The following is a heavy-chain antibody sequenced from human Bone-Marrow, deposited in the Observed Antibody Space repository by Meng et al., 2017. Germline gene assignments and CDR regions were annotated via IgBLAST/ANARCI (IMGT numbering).Heavy chain of an antibody. V-gene: IGHV4-34*01. J-gene: IGHJ4*02. D-gene: IGHD6-6*01. CDR1: GGSFSGYY. CDR3: ARGLRAARPLLFGY. Sequence: GAGLLKPSETLSLTCAVYGGSFSGYYWSWIRQPPGKGLEWIGEINHSGSTNYNPSLKSRVTISVDTSKNQFSLKLSSVTAADTAVYYCARGLRAARPLLFGYWGQGTLVTVSS. CDR2: INHSGST.